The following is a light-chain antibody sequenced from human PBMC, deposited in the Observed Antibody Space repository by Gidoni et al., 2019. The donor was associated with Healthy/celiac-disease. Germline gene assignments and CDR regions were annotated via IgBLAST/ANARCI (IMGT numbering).Light chain of an antibody. V-gene: IGLV2-14*01. CDR1: SSDVGGYNY. Sequence: QSALTQPASVSGSPGQSITISCTGTSSDVGGYNYVSLYQQHPGKAPKLMIYDVSNRPSGVSNRFSGSKSGNTASLTISGLQAEDEADYYCSSYTSSSTPVVFGGGTKLT. CDR3: SSYTSSSTPVV. CDR2: DVS. J-gene: IGLJ2*01.